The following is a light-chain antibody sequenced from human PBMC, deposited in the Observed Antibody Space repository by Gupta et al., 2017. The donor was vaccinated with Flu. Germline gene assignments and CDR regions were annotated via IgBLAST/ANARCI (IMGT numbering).Light chain of an antibody. J-gene: IGLJ2*01. CDR2: EDN. Sequence: SYELTQPPSVSVSPGQTASITCSGDKLGDKFASWYQLKPGQSPVVVIYEDNKRPSGIPARFSGSNSGNTATLTIGGTLAVDEADYFCLAWDNSTVVFGGGTTLTVL. CDR3: LAWDNSTVV. CDR1: KLGDKF. V-gene: IGLV3-1*01.